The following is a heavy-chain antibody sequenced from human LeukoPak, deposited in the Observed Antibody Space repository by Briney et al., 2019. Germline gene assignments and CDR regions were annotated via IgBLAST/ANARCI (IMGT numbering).Heavy chain of an antibody. Sequence: GGSLRLSCAASGFTFSSYSMNWVRQAPGKGLEWVSSISSSSSYIYYADSVKGRFTISRDNAKNSLYLQMNSLRAEDTAVYYCARGGGGGHVLWFGRGDWFDPWAQGTLVTVSS. CDR3: ARGGGGGHVLWFGRGDWFDP. CDR1: GFTFSSYS. CDR2: ISSSSSYI. D-gene: IGHD3-10*01. J-gene: IGHJ5*02. V-gene: IGHV3-21*01.